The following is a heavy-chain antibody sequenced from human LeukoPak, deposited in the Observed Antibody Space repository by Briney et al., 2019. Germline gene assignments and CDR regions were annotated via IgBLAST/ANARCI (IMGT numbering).Heavy chain of an antibody. CDR2: INHGGST. D-gene: IGHD6-13*01. J-gene: IGHJ5*02. CDR3: ARGPPGYSSSWYLWFDP. Sequence: SETLSLTCAVYGGSFSGCYWSWIRQPPGKGLEWIGEINHGGSTNYNPSLKSRVTISVDTSKNQFSLKLSSVTAADTAVYYCARGPPGYSSSWYLWFDPWGQGTLVTVSS. CDR1: GGSFSGCY. V-gene: IGHV4-34*01.